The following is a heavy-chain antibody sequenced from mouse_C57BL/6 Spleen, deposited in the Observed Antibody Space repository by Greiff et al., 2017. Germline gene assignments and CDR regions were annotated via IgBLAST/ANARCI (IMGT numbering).Heavy chain of an antibody. CDR3: SRGGPFAY. CDR1: GFTFSDYG. Sequence: EVQLVESGGGLVKPGGSLKLSCAASGFTFSDYGMHWVRQAPEKGLEWVAYISRGSSTIYYADTVKGRFTISRDNAKNTLFLQMTSLRSEDTAMYYCSRGGPFAYWGQGTLVTVSA. CDR2: ISRGSSTI. V-gene: IGHV5-17*01. J-gene: IGHJ3*01.